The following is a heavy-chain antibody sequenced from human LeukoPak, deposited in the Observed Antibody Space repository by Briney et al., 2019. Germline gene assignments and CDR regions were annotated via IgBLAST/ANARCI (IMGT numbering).Heavy chain of an antibody. Sequence: GASVKVSCKASGYTFTGYYMHWLRQAPGQGLEWMGWINPTSGGTNDAQNLQGRVTMTRDTSISTAYMELSRLGSDDTAVYYCARGSSLSGSKLASDFWGQGTMVTVSS. J-gene: IGHJ3*01. CDR1: GYTFTGYY. CDR2: INPTSGGT. D-gene: IGHD1-26*01. CDR3: ARGSSLSGSKLASDF. V-gene: IGHV1-2*02.